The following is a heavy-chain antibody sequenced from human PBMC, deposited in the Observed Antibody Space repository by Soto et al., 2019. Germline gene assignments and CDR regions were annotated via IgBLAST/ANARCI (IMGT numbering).Heavy chain of an antibody. CDR3: ARGGADYGDEGGWFDP. D-gene: IGHD4-17*01. J-gene: IGHJ5*02. V-gene: IGHV1-18*01. Sequence: QVQLVQSGAEVKKPGASVKVSCKASGYTFTSYGISWVRQAPGQGLEWMGWISAYNGNTNYAQKLQGRVTMTTDTSTRTDYMELRSLRSDDTVVYYCARGGADYGDEGGWFDPWGQGTLVTVSS. CDR2: ISAYNGNT. CDR1: GYTFTSYG.